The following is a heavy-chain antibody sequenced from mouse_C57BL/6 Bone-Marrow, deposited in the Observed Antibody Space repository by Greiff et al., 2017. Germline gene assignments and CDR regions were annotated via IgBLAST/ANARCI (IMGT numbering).Heavy chain of an antibody. J-gene: IGHJ1*03. D-gene: IGHD2-2*01. CDR2: IYPRSGNT. Sequence: VQLVESGAELARPGASVKLSCKASGYTFTSYGISWVKQRTGQGLEWIGEIYPRSGNTYYNEKFKGKATLTADKSSSTAYMELRSLTSEDSAVYFCAREDYGYDEGYFDVWGTGTTVTVSS. V-gene: IGHV1-81*01. CDR3: AREDYGYDEGYFDV. CDR1: GYTFTSYG.